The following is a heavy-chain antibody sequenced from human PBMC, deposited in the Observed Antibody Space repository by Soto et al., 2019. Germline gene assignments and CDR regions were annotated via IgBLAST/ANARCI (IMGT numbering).Heavy chain of an antibody. Sequence: PSETLSLTCAVYGGSFSGYYWSWIRQPPGKGLEWIGEINHSGSTNYNPSLKSRVTISVDKSKNQFSLKLSSVTAADTAVYYCAAYGSGSYYRYNWFDPWGQGTLVTVSS. CDR2: INHSGST. V-gene: IGHV4-34*01. CDR3: AAYGSGSYYRYNWFDP. J-gene: IGHJ5*02. CDR1: GGSFSGYY. D-gene: IGHD3-10*01.